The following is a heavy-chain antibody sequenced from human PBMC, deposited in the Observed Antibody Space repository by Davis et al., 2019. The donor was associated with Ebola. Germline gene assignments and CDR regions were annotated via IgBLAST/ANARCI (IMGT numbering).Heavy chain of an antibody. J-gene: IGHJ4*02. V-gene: IGHV4-59*01. Sequence: MPSETLSLTCSVSGGSFNNYYWNWIRQSPGKGLEWIGNIYHSGSTSYNPSLKSRVKISLDTSKSQFSLNLTSVTAADTAIYFCARGSRNIYCTGGVCHFDSWGPGTLVTVS. CDR2: IYHSGST. CDR1: GGSFNNYY. CDR3: ARGSRNIYCTGGVCHFDS. D-gene: IGHD2-8*02.